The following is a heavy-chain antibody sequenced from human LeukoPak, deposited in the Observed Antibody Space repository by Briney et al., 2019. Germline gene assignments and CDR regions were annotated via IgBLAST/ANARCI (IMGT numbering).Heavy chain of an antibody. D-gene: IGHD4-17*01. CDR1: GFTFSSYA. CDR3: SRDPNGDYVGAFDFQR. CDR2: IRGSGGGT. J-gene: IGHJ1*01. V-gene: IGHV3-23*01. Sequence: GGSLTLSCAVSGFTFSSYAMTWVRQAPGRGLEWVSSIRGSGGGTDYADSVRGRFTISRDNSKNTLYLQMNSLRAEDTAIHYCSRDPNGDYVGAFDFQRWGQGTLVTVSS.